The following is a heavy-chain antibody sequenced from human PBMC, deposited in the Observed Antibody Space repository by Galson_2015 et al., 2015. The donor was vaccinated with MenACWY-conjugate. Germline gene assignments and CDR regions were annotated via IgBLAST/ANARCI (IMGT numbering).Heavy chain of an antibody. CDR1: GGSIGSYY. CDR2: IYFSANT. CDR3: ARSPRISGLRVRYYYYYLDV. V-gene: IGHV4-59*01. Sequence: SETLSLTCTVSGGSIGSYYWNWIRQPPGKRLEWIGKIYFSANTNYNPSLESRVTLSVDTSKNQVSLRLTSVTAADTAVYYCARSPRISGLRVRYYYYYLDVWGKGTAVTVSS. D-gene: IGHD3/OR15-3a*01. J-gene: IGHJ6*03.